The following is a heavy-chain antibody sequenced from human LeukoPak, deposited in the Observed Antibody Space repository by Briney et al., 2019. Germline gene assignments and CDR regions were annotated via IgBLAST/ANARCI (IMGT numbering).Heavy chain of an antibody. CDR2: ISGSGDST. J-gene: IGHJ4*02. V-gene: IGHV3-23*01. CDR3: AKVAETLSGDY. D-gene: IGHD6-25*01. Sequence: PGGALRLSCGAAGVSFSNHGMKGVRQAAGKGVEWVSAISGSGDSTYYPDSVKGRFTTSRDNSKTTLYLQMNSLRAEDTAVYYCAKVAETLSGDYWGQGTLVTVSS. CDR1: GVSFSNHG.